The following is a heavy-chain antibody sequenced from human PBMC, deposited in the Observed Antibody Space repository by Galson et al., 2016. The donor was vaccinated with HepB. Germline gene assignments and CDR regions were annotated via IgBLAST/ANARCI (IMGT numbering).Heavy chain of an antibody. CDR1: GFTFSRYD. CDR3: AMDV. J-gene: IGHJ6*02. CDR2: IGTAGDT. Sequence: SLRLSCAASGFTFSRYDMHWVRHVTGKGLEWVSAIGTAGDTYYPGSVKGRFTISRENAKNSLCLQMNSLRDEDTAVYYYAMDVWGQGTTVTVSS. V-gene: IGHV3-13*01.